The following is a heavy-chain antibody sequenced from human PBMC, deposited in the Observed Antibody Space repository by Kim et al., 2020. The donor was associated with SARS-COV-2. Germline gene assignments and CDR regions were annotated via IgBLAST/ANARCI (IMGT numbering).Heavy chain of an antibody. CDR2: INTNTGNP. D-gene: IGHD2-21*01. CDR3: ARDLLWPYLNWFDP. CDR1: GYTFTSYA. Sequence: SVKVSCKASGYTFTSYAMNWVRQAPGQGLEWMGWINTNTGNPTYAQGFTGRFVFSLDTSVSTAYLQISSLKAEDTAVYYCARDLLWPYLNWFDPWGQGTLVTVSS. J-gene: IGHJ5*02. V-gene: IGHV7-4-1*02.